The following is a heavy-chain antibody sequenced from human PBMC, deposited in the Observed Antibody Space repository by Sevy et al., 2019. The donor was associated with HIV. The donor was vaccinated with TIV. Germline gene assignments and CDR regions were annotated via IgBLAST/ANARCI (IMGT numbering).Heavy chain of an antibody. CDR2: LDYSGST. D-gene: IGHD2-2*01. CDR1: GGSIGSYY. J-gene: IGHJ6*02. Sequence: SETLSLTCTVSGGSIGSYYWIWIRQPPWKGLDWMGYLDYSGSTRYNPSLKGRVSISVDTSKSQFSLKMTSVTAADTAVYYCARAGGTTDWGMDVWGQGTTVTVSS. CDR3: ARAGGTTDWGMDV. V-gene: IGHV4-59*01.